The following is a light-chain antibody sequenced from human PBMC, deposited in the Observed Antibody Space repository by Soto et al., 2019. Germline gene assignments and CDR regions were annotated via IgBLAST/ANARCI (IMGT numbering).Light chain of an antibody. V-gene: IGLV3-21*04. CDR1: NIGATS. CDR2: YDS. CDR3: QVWDTTRDHQV. Sequence: SYELTQPPSVSVAPGETAMITCGGNNIGATSVHWYQQKPGQAPVLVISYDSDRPSGIPERFSGSNSGNTATLAISRVEAGDEADYYCQVWDTTRDHQVFGGGTKLTVL. J-gene: IGLJ3*02.